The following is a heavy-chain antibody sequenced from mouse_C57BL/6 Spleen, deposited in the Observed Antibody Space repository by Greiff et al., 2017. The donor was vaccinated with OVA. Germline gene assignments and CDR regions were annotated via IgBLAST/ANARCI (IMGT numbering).Heavy chain of an antibody. CDR1: GYTFTSYW. J-gene: IGHJ3*01. D-gene: IGHD2-5*01. CDR3: ARGYSNAWFAY. CDR2: IHPNSGST. V-gene: IGHV1-64*01. Sequence: VQLQQPGAELVKPGASVQLSCKASGYTFTSYWMHWVKQRPGQGLEWIGMIHPNSGSTNYNEKFKSKATLTVDKSSSTAYMQLSSLTSEDSAVYYCARGYSNAWFAYWGQGTLVTVSA.